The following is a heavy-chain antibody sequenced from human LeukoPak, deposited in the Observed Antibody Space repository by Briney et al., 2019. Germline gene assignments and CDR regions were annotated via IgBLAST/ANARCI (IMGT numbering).Heavy chain of an antibody. CDR1: GFTFSSYD. V-gene: IGHV3-13*01. CDR3: ARGGPYEPPDY. Sequence: GGSLRLSCAASGFTFSSYDMHWVRQATGKGLEWVSAIGTAGDTYYPGSVKGRFTISRENAKNSLYLQMDSPRAGDTAVYYCARGGPYEPPDYWGQGTLVTVSS. J-gene: IGHJ4*02. D-gene: IGHD3-3*01. CDR2: IGTAGDT.